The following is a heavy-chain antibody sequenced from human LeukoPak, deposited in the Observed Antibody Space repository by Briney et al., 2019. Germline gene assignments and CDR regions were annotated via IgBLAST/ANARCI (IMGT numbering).Heavy chain of an antibody. CDR2: IRGSGGST. J-gene: IGHJ4*02. D-gene: IGHD3-10*01. CDR3: AKERMVRGVGFDY. V-gene: IGHV3-23*01. CDR1: GFTFSSSA. Sequence: GGSLRLSCAASGFTFSSSAMSWVRQAPGKGLEWVSAIRGSGGSTYYADSVKGRFTISRDNSKNTLYLQMNSLRAEDTAVYFCAKERMVRGVGFDYWGQGTLVTVSS.